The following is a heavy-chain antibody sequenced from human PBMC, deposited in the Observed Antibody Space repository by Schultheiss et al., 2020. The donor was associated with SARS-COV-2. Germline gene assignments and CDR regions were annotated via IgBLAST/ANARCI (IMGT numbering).Heavy chain of an antibody. Sequence: GGSLRLSCAASGFTFSSYAMHWVRQAPGKGLEWVVVISYDGSNKYYADSVKGRFTISRDNSKNTLYLQMNSLRAEDTAVYYCARGGPVLRFLVWLLNYFDYWGQGTLVTVSS. D-gene: IGHD3-3*01. CDR1: GFTFSSYA. J-gene: IGHJ4*02. CDR2: ISYDGSNK. V-gene: IGHV3-30*01. CDR3: ARGGPVLRFLVWLLNYFDY.